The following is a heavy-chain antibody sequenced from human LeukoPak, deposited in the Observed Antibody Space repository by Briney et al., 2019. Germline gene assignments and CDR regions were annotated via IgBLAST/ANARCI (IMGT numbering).Heavy chain of an antibody. Sequence: GGTLRLSCAASGLAFTGHAMSWVRQGPGKGLEWVSAISGSGGRTYYADSMKGRFTISRDNSKNTVYLQMNSLRVEDTAVYYCAKNRNGDYAQYFEYWGQGTLVTVSS. J-gene: IGHJ4*02. CDR1: GLAFTGHA. CDR2: ISGSGGRT. CDR3: AKNRNGDYAQYFEY. V-gene: IGHV3-23*01. D-gene: IGHD4-17*01.